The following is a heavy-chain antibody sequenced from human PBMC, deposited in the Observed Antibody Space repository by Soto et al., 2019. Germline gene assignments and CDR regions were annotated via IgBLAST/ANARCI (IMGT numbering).Heavy chain of an antibody. CDR2: IYYSGST. Sequence: SETLSLTCTVSGGSISSYYWSWIRQPPGKGLEWIGYIYYSGSTNYNPSLKSRVTISVDTSKNQFSLKLSSVTAADTAVYYCVRSYYDILTGGLDWFDPWGQGTLVTVSS. V-gene: IGHV4-59*01. J-gene: IGHJ5*02. CDR1: GGSISSYY. D-gene: IGHD3-9*01. CDR3: VRSYYDILTGGLDWFDP.